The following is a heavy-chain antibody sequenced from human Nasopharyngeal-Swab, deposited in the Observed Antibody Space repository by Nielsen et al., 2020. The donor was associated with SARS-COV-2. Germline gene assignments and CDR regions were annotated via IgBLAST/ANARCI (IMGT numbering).Heavy chain of an antibody. J-gene: IGHJ4*02. V-gene: IGHV4-31*03. D-gene: IGHD3-3*01. CDR2: IHYTGSD. Sequence: SETLSLTCTVSGGSIRSAGYFWSWIRQHPGKGLEWIGYIHYTGSDYYNPSLETRVTISVDTSKNQFSLKLSSVTAADTAVYYCARAASGGIFGVVIKSGFDYWGQGTLVTVSS. CDR3: ARAASGGIFGVVIKSGFDY. CDR1: GGSIRSAGYF.